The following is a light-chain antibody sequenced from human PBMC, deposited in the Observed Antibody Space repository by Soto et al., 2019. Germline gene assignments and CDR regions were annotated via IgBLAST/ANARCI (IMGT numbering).Light chain of an antibody. Sequence: ETVLTQSPATLSLSPGERATLSCRASQGVSTYLAWYQQKPGQAPRLLIYDAYNRATGIPARFSGSGSGTDFTRTISSLEPEDFAVYYCHQRSNWPETFGQGTTLEI. CDR2: DAY. V-gene: IGKV3-11*01. J-gene: IGKJ2*01. CDR1: QGVSTY. CDR3: HQRSNWPET.